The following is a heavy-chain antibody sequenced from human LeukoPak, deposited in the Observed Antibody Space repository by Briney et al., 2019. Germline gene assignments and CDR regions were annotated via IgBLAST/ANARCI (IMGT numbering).Heavy chain of an antibody. CDR2: ISGSGGST. J-gene: IGHJ4*02. CDR3: AKDLVDTAMVTFFYYDSSGEPLDY. D-gene: IGHD5-18*01. CDR1: GFTFSSYA. V-gene: IGHV3-23*01. Sequence: GGSLRLSCAASGFTFSSYAMSWVRQAPGKGLEWASAISGSGGSTYYADSVKGRFTISRDNSKNTLYLQMNSLRAEDTAVYYCAKDLVDTAMVTFFYYDSSGEPLDYWGQGTLVTVSS.